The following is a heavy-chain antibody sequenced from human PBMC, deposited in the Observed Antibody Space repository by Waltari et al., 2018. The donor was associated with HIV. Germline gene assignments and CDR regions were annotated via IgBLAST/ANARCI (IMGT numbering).Heavy chain of an antibody. CDR2: MNPKRSNT. Sequence: VQLVQSGAEVKELGTSVRVSCKASGYTFIGYDIHWVRQAAGQGLEWLGWMNPKRSNTGDEQSFQGRVIMTRNSSIDTAYMELTSRKFEDTAVDCWARSRSGGFAPRFDYWVQGALVTVSS. J-gene: IGHJ4*02. CDR3: ARSRSGGFAPRFDY. CDR1: GYTFIGYD. V-gene: IGHV1-8*01. D-gene: IGHD5-12*01.